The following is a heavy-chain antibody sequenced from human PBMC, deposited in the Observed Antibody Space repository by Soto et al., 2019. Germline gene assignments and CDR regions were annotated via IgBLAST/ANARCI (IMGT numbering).Heavy chain of an antibody. CDR3: ARDSFDN. J-gene: IGHJ4*02. CDR2: ITSSGDRA. CDR1: GFTFSYYE. Sequence: EVQLVESGGGLVQPGGSLRRSCAASGFTFSYYEMNWVRQAPGKGREWISYITSSGDRAKYADSVKGRFTISRDNAKNSLYLQMTSLSAEDTGLYYCARDSFDNWGQGILVTVSS. V-gene: IGHV3-48*03.